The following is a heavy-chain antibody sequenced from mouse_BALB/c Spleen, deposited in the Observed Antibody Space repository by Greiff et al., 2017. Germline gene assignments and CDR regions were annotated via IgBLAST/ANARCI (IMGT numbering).Heavy chain of an antibody. Sequence: EVQLVESGGGLVQPGGSLKLSCAASGFTFSSYTMSWVRQTPEKRLEWVAYISNGGGSTYYPDTVKGRFTISRDNAKNTLYLQMSSLKSEDTAMYYCARYGRGYAMDYWGQGTSVTVSS. CDR3: ARYGRGYAMDY. V-gene: IGHV5-12-2*01. D-gene: IGHD2-10*02. CDR1: GFTFSSYT. J-gene: IGHJ4*01. CDR2: ISNGGGST.